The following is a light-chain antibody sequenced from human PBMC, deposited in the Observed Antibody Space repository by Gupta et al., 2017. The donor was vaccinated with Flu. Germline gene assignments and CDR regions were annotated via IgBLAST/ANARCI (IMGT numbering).Light chain of an antibody. Sequence: DIVMTQSPDSLGVSLGERATISCKSSQSVLYSSNNKNYLSWYQQKPGQPPKLLIYWASTRESGVPDRFSGSGFGTDFTLTINSRQAEDVAVYYCQQYYSAPSVTFGHGTKVDIK. J-gene: IGKJ3*01. CDR1: QSVLYSSNNKNY. CDR2: WAS. CDR3: QQYYSAPSVT. V-gene: IGKV4-1*01.